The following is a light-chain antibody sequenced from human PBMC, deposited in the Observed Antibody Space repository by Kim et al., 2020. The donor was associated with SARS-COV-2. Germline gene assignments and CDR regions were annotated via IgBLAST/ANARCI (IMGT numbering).Light chain of an antibody. CDR3: QQYGSSPLT. V-gene: IGKV3-20*01. Sequence: EIVLTQSPGTLSLSPGERATLSCRASRSVSSSYLAWYQQKPGQAPRLVIYGASSRATGIPDRFSGSGSGTDFSLTISRLEAEDFAVYYCQQYGSSPLTFGGGTKVDIK. CDR2: GAS. J-gene: IGKJ4*01. CDR1: RSVSSSY.